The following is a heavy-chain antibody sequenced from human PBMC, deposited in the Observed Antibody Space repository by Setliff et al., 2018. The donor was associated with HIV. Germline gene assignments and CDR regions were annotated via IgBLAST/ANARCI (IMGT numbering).Heavy chain of an antibody. CDR3: AALGATSDAFDI. V-gene: IGHV4-61*09. Sequence: SETLSLTCTVSGGSISSGSYYWSWIRQPAGKGLEWIGHIYTSGSTNYSPSLKSRVTISVDTSKNQFSLKLSSVTAADTAVYYCAALGATSDAFDIWGQGTMVTVSS. J-gene: IGHJ3*02. CDR1: GGSISSGSYY. D-gene: IGHD1-26*01. CDR2: IYTSGST.